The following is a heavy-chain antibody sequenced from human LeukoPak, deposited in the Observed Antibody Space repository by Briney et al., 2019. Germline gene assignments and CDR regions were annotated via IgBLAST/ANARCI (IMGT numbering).Heavy chain of an antibody. CDR1: GFTFSSYA. CDR2: ISGSGGST. J-gene: IGHJ4*02. CDR3: AKVYYYDSGGHYKYYFDY. V-gene: IGHV3-23*01. D-gene: IGHD3-22*01. Sequence: GGSLRLSCAASGFTFSSYAMSWVRQAPGKGLEWVSAISGSGGSTYYADSVKGRFTISRDNSKNTLYPQMNSLRAEDTAVYYCAKVYYYDSGGHYKYYFDYWGQGTLVTASS.